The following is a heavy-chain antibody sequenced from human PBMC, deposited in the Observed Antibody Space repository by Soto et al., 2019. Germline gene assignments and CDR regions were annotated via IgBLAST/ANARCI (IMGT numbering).Heavy chain of an antibody. V-gene: IGHV1-3*05. CDR3: ARSAVSPFGGLIGPFDY. D-gene: IGHD3-16*02. CDR2: INAGNGNT. J-gene: IGHJ4*02. CDR1: GYTFTGYA. Sequence: QGQLVQSGAEEKKPGVSVKVSCKASGYTFTGYAMHWVRQAPGQRLEWMGWINAGNGNTKYSQKFQGRVTITRDTSANTAYMELSSLRSEDTAVYYCARSAVSPFGGLIGPFDYWGQGNLVTVSS.